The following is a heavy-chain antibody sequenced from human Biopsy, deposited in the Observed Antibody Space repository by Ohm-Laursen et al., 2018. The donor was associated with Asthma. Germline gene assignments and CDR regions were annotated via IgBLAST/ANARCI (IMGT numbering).Heavy chain of an antibody. D-gene: IGHD3-3*01. CDR2: GGSYYDGGLK. J-gene: IGHJ4*02. CDR3: ARDVMEWYLPAFDF. Sequence: SLRLSCSASGFTFRSYAMHWVRQAPGKGLEGVAVGGSYYDGGLKYYADSVNGRFTVSRDDSKNTLYLQMNSLRPDDTAVYYCARDVMEWYLPAFDFWGQGTLVTVSS. V-gene: IGHV3-30-3*01. CDR1: GFTFRSYA.